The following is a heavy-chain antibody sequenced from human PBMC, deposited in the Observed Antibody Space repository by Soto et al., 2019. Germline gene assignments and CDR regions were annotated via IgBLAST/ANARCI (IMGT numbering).Heavy chain of an antibody. D-gene: IGHD4-17*01. CDR1: GGSISSSSYY. CDR2: IYYSGST. V-gene: IGHV4-39*01. CDR3: ARPGYGDYVPFGMDV. J-gene: IGHJ6*02. Sequence: SETLSLTCTVSGGSISSSSYYWGWIRQPPGKGLEWIGSIYYSGSTYYNPSLKSRVTISVDTSKNQFSLKLSSVTAADTAVYYCARPGYGDYVPFGMDVWGQGTTVTVSS.